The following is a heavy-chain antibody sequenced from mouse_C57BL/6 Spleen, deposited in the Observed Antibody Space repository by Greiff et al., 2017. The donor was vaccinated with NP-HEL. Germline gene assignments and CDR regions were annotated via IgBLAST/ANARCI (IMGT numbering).Heavy chain of an antibody. V-gene: IGHV1-15*01. CDR3: TRLLRPVFDY. J-gene: IGHJ2*01. CDR2: IDPETGGT. D-gene: IGHD1-2*01. Sequence: QVQLQQSGAELVRPGASVTLSCKASGYTFTDYEMHWVKQTPVHGLEWIGAIDPETGGTAYNQKFKGKAILTADKSSSTAYMELRSLTSEDSAVYYCTRLLRPVFDYWGQGTPLTVSS. CDR1: GYTFTDYE.